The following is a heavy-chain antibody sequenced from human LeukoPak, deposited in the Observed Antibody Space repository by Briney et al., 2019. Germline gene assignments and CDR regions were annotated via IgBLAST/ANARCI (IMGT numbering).Heavy chain of an antibody. V-gene: IGHV3-30*03. CDR1: GFTFSSYG. CDR2: ISYDGSNK. CDR3: ASMRLFDI. J-gene: IGHJ3*02. D-gene: IGHD3-16*01. Sequence: GRSLRLSCAASGFTFSSYGMHWVRQAPGKGLEWVAVISYDGSNKYYADSVKGRFTISRDNSKNTLYLQMNSLRAEDTAVYYCASMRLFDIWGQGTMVTVSS.